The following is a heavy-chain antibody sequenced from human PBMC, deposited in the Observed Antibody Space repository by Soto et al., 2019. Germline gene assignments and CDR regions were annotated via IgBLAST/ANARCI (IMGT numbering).Heavy chain of an antibody. J-gene: IGHJ4*02. Sequence: SETLSLPCTVSGGSLSSYEWSWFRQPPGKGLEWIGYIYYSGSPNYNPSLKSRVTISVDTSNNQFSLKLSSVTAADTAVYYCVRGNGAPQGDPDYWGQGTLVTVSS. V-gene: IGHV4-59*01. CDR1: GGSLSSYE. D-gene: IGHD2-21*02. CDR2: IYYSGSP. CDR3: VRGNGAPQGDPDY.